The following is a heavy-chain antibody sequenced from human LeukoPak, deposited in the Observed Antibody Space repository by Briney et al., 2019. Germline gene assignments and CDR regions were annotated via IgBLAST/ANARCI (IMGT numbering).Heavy chain of an antibody. CDR2: ISGSGRGGNT. D-gene: IGHD1-26*01. Sequence: GGSLRLSCAASGLTFSSYAMSCVRQAPGKGLEWVSGISGSGRGGNTYYADSVKGRFTISRDDSKNTLYLQVNSLRAEDTAVYYCAKAGSIRFDYWGQGTLVTVSS. CDR3: AKAGSIRFDY. V-gene: IGHV3-23*01. J-gene: IGHJ4*02. CDR1: GLTFSSYA.